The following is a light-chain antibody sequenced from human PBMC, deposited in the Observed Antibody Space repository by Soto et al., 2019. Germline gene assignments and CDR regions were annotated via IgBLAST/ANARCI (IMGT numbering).Light chain of an antibody. CDR2: AAS. J-gene: IGKJ1*01. CDR1: QSISTY. CDR3: QQSYSTPQT. Sequence: DIQMTQSPSSLSAFEGDRVTITCRASQSISTYLNWYQQKPGKAPKLLIYAASSVESGVPSRFSGSGSGTDFPLTISSLQPEDFATYYWQQSYSTPQTFGQGTKVEIK. V-gene: IGKV1-39*01.